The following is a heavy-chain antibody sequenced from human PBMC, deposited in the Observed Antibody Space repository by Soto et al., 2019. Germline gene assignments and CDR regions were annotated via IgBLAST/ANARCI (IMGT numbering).Heavy chain of an antibody. CDR3: TTVIASYYYGMDV. CDR1: GFTFSNAW. V-gene: IGHV3-15*07. CDR2: IKSKTDGGTT. Sequence: EGQLVESGGGLVEPGGSLRLSCAASGFTFSNAWMSWVRQATGMGLEGVGRIKSKTDGGTTDYAAPGKGRITISRENSKNTVYLQMNSLKTEATPVYYCTTVIASYYYGMDVWGQGTTVTVSS. J-gene: IGHJ6*02.